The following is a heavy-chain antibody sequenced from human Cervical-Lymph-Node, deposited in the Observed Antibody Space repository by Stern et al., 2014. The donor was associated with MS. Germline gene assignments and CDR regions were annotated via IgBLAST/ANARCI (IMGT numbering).Heavy chain of an antibody. CDR2: INPSGGST. V-gene: IGHV1-46*01. Sequence: QMQLVQSGAAVKKPGASVKVSCKASGYTFTSYYMHWVRQAPGQGLERMGIINPSGGSTSYAQKFQGRVTMTRDTSTSTVYMELSSLRSEDTAVYYCARGYCSGGSCSTDFDYWGQGTLVTVSS. J-gene: IGHJ4*02. CDR3: ARGYCSGGSCSTDFDY. D-gene: IGHD2-15*01. CDR1: GYTFTSYY.